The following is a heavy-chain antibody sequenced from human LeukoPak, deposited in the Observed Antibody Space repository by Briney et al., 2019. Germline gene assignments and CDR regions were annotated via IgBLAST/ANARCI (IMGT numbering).Heavy chain of an antibody. V-gene: IGHV1-69*06. CDR1: GGTFSSYA. D-gene: IGHD5-18*01. Sequence: GASVKVSCKASGGTFSSYAISWVRQAPGQGLEWMGGIIPIFGTANYAQKFRGRVTITADKSTRTAYMELSSLRSEDTAVYYCAKDDLSGYSYGHFDYWGQGTLVTVSS. CDR2: IIPIFGTA. J-gene: IGHJ4*02. CDR3: AKDDLSGYSYGHFDY.